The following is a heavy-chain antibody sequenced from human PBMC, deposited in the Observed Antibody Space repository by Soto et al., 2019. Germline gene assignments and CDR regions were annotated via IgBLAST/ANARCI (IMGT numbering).Heavy chain of an antibody. CDR1: GFTFSTYS. J-gene: IGHJ3*02. CDR2: ISSSSYI. CDR3: ARAQGSGYPGDGAFDI. D-gene: IGHD5-12*01. Sequence: EVQLVESGGGLVKPGGSLRLSCAASGFTFSTYSMNWVRQAPGKGLEWVSSISSSSYIYYADSVKGRFTISRDNAKKSLYLQMNSLRVEDAAVYYCARAQGSGYPGDGAFDIWGQGTMVTVSS. V-gene: IGHV3-21*01.